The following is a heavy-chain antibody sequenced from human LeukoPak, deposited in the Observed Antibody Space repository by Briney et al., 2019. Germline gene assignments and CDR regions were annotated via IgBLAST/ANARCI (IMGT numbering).Heavy chain of an antibody. J-gene: IGHJ5*01. V-gene: IGHV4-38-2*01. D-gene: IGHD1-1*01. Sequence: SETLSLTCAVSGYSISSGYYWAWFRQPPGKGLEWIGSIYHTGSTYYNPFLKSRVTISVDTSKNQFSLKLSFVTAADTAVYYCTRSYIQPNWFHSWGQGTLVTVSS. CDR1: GYSISSGYY. CDR3: TRSYIQPNWFHS. CDR2: IYHTGST.